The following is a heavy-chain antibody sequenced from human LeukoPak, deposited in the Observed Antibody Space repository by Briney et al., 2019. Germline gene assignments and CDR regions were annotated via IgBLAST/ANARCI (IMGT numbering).Heavy chain of an antibody. CDR1: GASINSGDYY. D-gene: IGHD7-27*01. CDR2: IYYSGST. Sequence: SETLCLTCTVSGASINSGDYYWSWIRQPPGKGLEWIGYIYYSGSTYYNPSLESRVTISVDTSRNQFSLKLSSVTAADTAVYYCARDLGMRSRAGNWFDPWGQGTLVTVSS. J-gene: IGHJ5*02. CDR3: ARDLGMRSRAGNWFDP. V-gene: IGHV4-30-4*08.